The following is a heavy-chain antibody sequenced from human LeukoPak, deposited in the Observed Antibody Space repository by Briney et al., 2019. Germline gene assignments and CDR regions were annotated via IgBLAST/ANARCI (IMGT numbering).Heavy chain of an antibody. Sequence: SETLSLTCTVSAGSISSSSYSWGWIRQPPGKGLEWIGSIYYSGSTYFNPSLKSRVTISVDTSKNQFSLKLSSVTAADTAVYYCAREFSDYYGSGTQNYYYYYYMDVWSKGTTVTVSS. CDR1: AGSISSSSYS. CDR3: AREFSDYYGSGTQNYYYYYYMDV. D-gene: IGHD3-10*01. V-gene: IGHV4-39*02. J-gene: IGHJ6*03. CDR2: IYYSGST.